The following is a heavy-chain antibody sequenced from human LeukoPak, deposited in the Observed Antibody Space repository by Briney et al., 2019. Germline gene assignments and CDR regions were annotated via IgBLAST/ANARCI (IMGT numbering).Heavy chain of an antibody. Sequence: GGSLRLSCAASGFTFSDYYMSWIRQAPGKGLEWVAVISYDGSNKYYADSVKGRFTISRDNSKNTLYLQMNSLRAEDTAVYYCAKGDSYSSGWTFDYWGQGTLVTVSS. V-gene: IGHV3-30*18. CDR1: GFTFSDYY. D-gene: IGHD6-19*01. CDR2: ISYDGSNK. CDR3: AKGDSYSSGWTFDY. J-gene: IGHJ4*02.